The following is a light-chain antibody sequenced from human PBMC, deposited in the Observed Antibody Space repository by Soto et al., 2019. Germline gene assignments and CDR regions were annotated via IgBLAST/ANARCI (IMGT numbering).Light chain of an antibody. CDR2: DVS. J-gene: IGLJ1*01. CDR3: CSYAGNYTDV. V-gene: IGLV2-11*01. CDR1: SSDVGGYIY. Sequence: QSVLTQPRSVSGSPGQSVTISCTGTSSDVGGYIYVSWYQQHPGKAPKLMMFDVSKRPSGVPDRFSGSKSDNTASLTISGLQTEDEADYFCCSYAGNYTDVFGTGNKVTVL.